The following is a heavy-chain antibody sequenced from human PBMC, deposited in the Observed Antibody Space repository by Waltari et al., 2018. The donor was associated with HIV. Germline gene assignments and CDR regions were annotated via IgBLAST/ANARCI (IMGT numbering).Heavy chain of an antibody. D-gene: IGHD6-19*01. Sequence: QVQLVQSGAEVKKPGASVKVSCKASGYTFTGYYMHWVRQALGQGLGWRRWTNPTRVGKTQARRFQDRVTRPRDTAISTAYRGLGSRGPEDTAGNYGAREPVAAGTAAANWGQETLVPVS. J-gene: IGHJ4*02. CDR1: GYTFTGYY. CDR2: TNPTRVGK. V-gene: IGHV1-2*02. CDR3: AREPVAAGTAAAN.